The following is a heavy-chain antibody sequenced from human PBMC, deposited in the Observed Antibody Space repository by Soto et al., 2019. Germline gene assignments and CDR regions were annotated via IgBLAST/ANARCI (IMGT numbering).Heavy chain of an antibody. Sequence: EVQLLESGGGLVQPGGSLRLSCAASGFTFSSYAMSWVRQAPGKGLEWVSALSGSGVSTYYADSVKGRFTISRDNSXXTLYLQMNSLRAEDTAVYYCAKELHSSSGWSQVIYWGQGTLVTVSS. CDR1: GFTFSSYA. J-gene: IGHJ4*02. V-gene: IGHV3-23*01. CDR2: LSGSGVST. D-gene: IGHD6-19*01. CDR3: AKELHSSSGWSQVIY.